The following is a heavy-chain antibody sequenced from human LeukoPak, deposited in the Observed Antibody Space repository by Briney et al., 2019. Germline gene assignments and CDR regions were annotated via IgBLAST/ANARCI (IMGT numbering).Heavy chain of an antibody. D-gene: IGHD3-10*01. CDR1: GYTFTSYG. V-gene: IGHV1-18*01. CDR3: AKAPNYSGSGSPLFEY. J-gene: IGHJ4*02. CDR2: ISASNGNT. Sequence: ASVKVSCKASGYTFTSYGISWVRQAPGQGLEWMGWISASNGNTRYAQKVQGRVTMTTDTSTTTAYMELRSLRSDDTAVYYCAKAPNYSGSGSPLFEYWGQGTLVTVSS.